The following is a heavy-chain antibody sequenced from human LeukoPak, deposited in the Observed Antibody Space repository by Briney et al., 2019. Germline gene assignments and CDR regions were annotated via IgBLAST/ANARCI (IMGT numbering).Heavy chain of an antibody. V-gene: IGHV1-8*01. Sequence: WASVKVSCKASGYTFTSYDINWVRQATGQGLEWMGWMNPNSGNTGYAQKFQGRVTMTRNTSISTVYMELSSLRSEDTAVYYCAREGSSGVGATVDWGQGTLVTVSS. CDR2: MNPNSGNT. CDR1: GYTFTSYD. CDR3: AREGSSGVGATVD. J-gene: IGHJ4*02. D-gene: IGHD1-26*01.